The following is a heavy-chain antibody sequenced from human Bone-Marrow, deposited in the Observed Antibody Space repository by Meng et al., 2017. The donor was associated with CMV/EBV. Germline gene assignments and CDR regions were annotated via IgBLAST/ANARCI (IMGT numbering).Heavy chain of an antibody. CDR2: INPNSGGT. CDR1: GYTFTGYY. V-gene: IGHV1-2*02. CDR3: ASGVFAIPGSGY. Sequence: GESLKISCKGSGYTFTGYYMHWVRQAPGQGLEWMGWINPNSGGTNYAQKFQGRVTMTRDTSISTAYMELSRLRSDDTAVYYCASGVFAIPGSGYWGQGTRVTGSS. D-gene: IGHD2-8*01. J-gene: IGHJ4*02.